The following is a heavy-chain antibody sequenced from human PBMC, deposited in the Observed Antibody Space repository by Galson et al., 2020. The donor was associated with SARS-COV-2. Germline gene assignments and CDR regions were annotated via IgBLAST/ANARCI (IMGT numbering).Heavy chain of an antibody. J-gene: IGHJ6*02. CDR3: ARLNNYGPHYYGMDV. CDR2: IHYSGRT. D-gene: IGHD5-18*01. Sequence: ASETLSLTCTVSGGSISSSSYFWAWIRQPPGKGLEWIGSIHYSGRTYYNPSLKSRVTISVDTSKNQFSLKLSSVTAADTAVYYCARLNNYGPHYYGMDVWGQGTTVTVSS. CDR1: GGSISSSSYF. V-gene: IGHV4-39*01.